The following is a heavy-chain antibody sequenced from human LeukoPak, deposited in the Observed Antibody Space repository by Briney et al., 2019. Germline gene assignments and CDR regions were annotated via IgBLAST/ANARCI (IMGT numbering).Heavy chain of an antibody. V-gene: IGHV4-34*01. D-gene: IGHD2-21*01. J-gene: IGHJ4*02. Sequence: SETLSLTCAVYGGSFSGHYWSWIRQPPGKGLEWIGEINHSGSTNYNPSLKSRVTISVDTSKNQFSLKLSSVTAADTAVYYCARAPPLRTNGDYWGQGTLVTVSS. CDR2: INHSGST. CDR3: ARAPPLRTNGDY. CDR1: GGSFSGHY.